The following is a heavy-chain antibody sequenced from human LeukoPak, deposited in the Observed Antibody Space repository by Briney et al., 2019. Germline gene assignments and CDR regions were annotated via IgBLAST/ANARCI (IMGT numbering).Heavy chain of an antibody. D-gene: IGHD5-12*01. CDR2: IRYDGSNK. Sequence: GGSLRLSCAASGFIFSSNAMHWVRQAPGKGLEWVAFIRYDGSNKDYADSVKGRFTISRDNSKNTLYLQMNSLRAEDTAVYYCAKEARLYYYYMDVWGKGTTVTVSS. V-gene: IGHV3-30*02. CDR1: GFIFSSNA. CDR3: AKEARLYYYYMDV. J-gene: IGHJ6*03.